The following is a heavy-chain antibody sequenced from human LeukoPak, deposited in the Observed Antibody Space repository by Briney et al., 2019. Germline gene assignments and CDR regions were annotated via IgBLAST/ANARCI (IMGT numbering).Heavy chain of an antibody. CDR1: GFTFSSYA. Sequence: GRSLRLYCAASGFTFSSYAMHWVRQAPGKGLEWVAVISYDGSNKYYADSVKGRFTISRDNSKNTLYLQMNSLRAEDTAVYYCARDQYYYGSGSYNGFDYWGQGTLVTVSS. V-gene: IGHV3-30-3*01. CDR2: ISYDGSNK. J-gene: IGHJ4*02. D-gene: IGHD3-10*01. CDR3: ARDQYYYGSGSYNGFDY.